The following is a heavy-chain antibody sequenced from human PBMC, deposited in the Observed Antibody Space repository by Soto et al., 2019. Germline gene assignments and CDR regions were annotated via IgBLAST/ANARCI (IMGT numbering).Heavy chain of an antibody. Sequence: GGSLRLSCAASGFTFSSYGMHWVRQAPGKGLEWVAVISYDGSNKYYADSVKGRFTISRDNSKNTLYLQMNSLRAEDTAVYYCAKDSEYSSSSGIQLWQYSGMDVCGQGTTVTXSS. V-gene: IGHV3-30*18. CDR3: AKDSEYSSSSGIQLWQYSGMDV. CDR1: GFTFSSYG. D-gene: IGHD6-6*01. J-gene: IGHJ6*02. CDR2: ISYDGSNK.